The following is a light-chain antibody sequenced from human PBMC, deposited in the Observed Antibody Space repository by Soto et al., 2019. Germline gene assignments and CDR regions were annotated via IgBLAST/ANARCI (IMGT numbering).Light chain of an antibody. V-gene: IGLV2-23*02. CDR1: NSDIGNYNI. CDR3: CSHEGSDVFV. J-gene: IGLJ1*01. CDR2: EVT. Sequence: QSVLTQPASVSGSPGQSITISCTGTNSDIGNYNIVSWYQQHPDKAPKLIIYEVTKRPSGVSNRFSGSKSGNTASLTISGLQAEDEGHYHCCSHEGSDVFVFGPGTKVTVL.